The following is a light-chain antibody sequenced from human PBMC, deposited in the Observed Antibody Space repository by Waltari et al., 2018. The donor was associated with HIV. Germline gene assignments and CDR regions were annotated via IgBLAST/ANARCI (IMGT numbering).Light chain of an antibody. CDR3: QQYNYIGNT. CDR1: QSISSW. J-gene: IGKJ2*01. CDR2: KAS. Sequence: DIQMTQSPSTLSASVGDRVTITCRASQSISSWLAWYQQKPGKAPKLLIYKASSLESGVPSRFSGSGSGTEFTLTISSLQPDDFATYYCQQYNYIGNTFGQGTKLEIK. V-gene: IGKV1-5*03.